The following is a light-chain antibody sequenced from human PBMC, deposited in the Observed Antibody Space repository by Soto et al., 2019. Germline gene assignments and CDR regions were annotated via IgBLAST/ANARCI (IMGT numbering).Light chain of an antibody. CDR3: QAYDYSLTASV. CDR1: SSDVGGYNY. V-gene: IGLV2-14*01. Sequence: QSALTQPASVSGSPGLSITISCTGTSSDVGGYNYVSWYQQHPGKAPKLVIFGNRNRPAWVPERFSGSKSGTSASLAITGLQAEDEADYYCQAYDYSLTASVFGGGTKVTVL. CDR2: GNR. J-gene: IGLJ3*02.